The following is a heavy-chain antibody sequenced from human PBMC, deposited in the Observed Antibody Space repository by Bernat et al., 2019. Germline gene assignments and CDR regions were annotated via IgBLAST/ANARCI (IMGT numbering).Heavy chain of an antibody. CDR1: GFTFSSYS. CDR3: ASLMVRGSNWFDS. Sequence: EVQLVESGGGLVKPGGSLRLSCAASGFTFSSYSMNWVRQAPGKGLEWVSSISSSSSYIYYADSVKGRFTISRDNAKNSLYLQMNSLRAEDTAVYYCASLMVRGSNWFDSWGQGTLVTVSS. CDR2: ISSSSSYI. J-gene: IGHJ5*01. D-gene: IGHD3-10*01. V-gene: IGHV3-21*01.